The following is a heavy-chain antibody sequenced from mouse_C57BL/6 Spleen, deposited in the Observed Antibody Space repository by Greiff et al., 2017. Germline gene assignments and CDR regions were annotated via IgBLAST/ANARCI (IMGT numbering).Heavy chain of an antibody. CDR2: IDPSNSET. CDR3: ARTMITTRYFDV. Sequence: QVQLQQPGAELVRPGSSVKLSCKASGYTFTSYWMHWVKQRPIKGLEWIGNIDPSNSETHYNQKFKDKATLTVDKSSSTAYMQLSSLTSEDSAVYYCARTMITTRYFDVWGTGTTVTVSS. J-gene: IGHJ1*03. D-gene: IGHD2-4*01. V-gene: IGHV1-52*01. CDR1: GYTFTSYW.